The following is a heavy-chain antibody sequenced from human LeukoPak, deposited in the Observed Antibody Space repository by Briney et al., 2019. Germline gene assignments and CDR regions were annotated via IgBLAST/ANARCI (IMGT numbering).Heavy chain of an antibody. Sequence: SETLSLTCTVSGGSISSYYWSWIRQPPGKGLEWIGYIYYSGSTNYNPSLKSRVTISVDTSKNQFSLKLSSVTAADTAVYYCARLHLGYCSSTSCYSYYYYYYIDVWGKGTTVTVSS. D-gene: IGHD2-2*01. V-gene: IGHV4-59*01. CDR2: IYYSGST. CDR3: ARLHLGYCSSTSCYSYYYYYYIDV. CDR1: GGSISSYY. J-gene: IGHJ6*03.